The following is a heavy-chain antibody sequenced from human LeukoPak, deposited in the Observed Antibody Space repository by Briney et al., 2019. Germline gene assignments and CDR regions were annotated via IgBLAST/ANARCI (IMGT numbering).Heavy chain of an antibody. D-gene: IGHD3-10*01. CDR3: ARLFVYGSGAEAFDY. V-gene: IGHV3-7*01. CDR2: INEDGSEK. Sequence: GGSLRLSCAASAFTFSRYWMTWVRQAPGKGLEWVANINEDGSEKYYLDSVRGRFTISRDNAKNSLYLQMDSLRAEDTAVYYCARLFVYGSGAEAFDYWGQGALVTVSS. J-gene: IGHJ4*02. CDR1: AFTFSRYW.